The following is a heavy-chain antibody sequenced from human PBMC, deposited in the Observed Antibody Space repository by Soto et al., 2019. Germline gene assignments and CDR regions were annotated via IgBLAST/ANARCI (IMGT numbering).Heavy chain of an antibody. D-gene: IGHD3-3*02. Sequence: EVQLVESGGGLVQPGRSLRLSCAASGFTFDDYAMHWVRQAPGKGLEWVSGISWNSGSIGYADSVKGRFTISRDNAKNSLYLQMNSLRAEDTALYYCAKGQAEQLTFSYGMDVWGQGTTVTVSS. CDR1: GFTFDDYA. CDR2: ISWNSGSI. CDR3: AKGQAEQLTFSYGMDV. J-gene: IGHJ6*02. V-gene: IGHV3-9*01.